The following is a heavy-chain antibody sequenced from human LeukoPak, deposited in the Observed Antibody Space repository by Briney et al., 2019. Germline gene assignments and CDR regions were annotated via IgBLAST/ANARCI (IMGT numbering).Heavy chain of an antibody. D-gene: IGHD3-22*01. Sequence: PGGSLRLSCAASGFTFGGYEMNWVRQAPGKGLEWVSYISSSGSTINYADSVKGRSTISRDNAKNSLYLQMSSLRAEDTAVYYCASFYDSTGRDYWGQGTLVTVSS. CDR3: ASFYDSTGRDY. CDR1: GFTFGGYE. CDR2: ISSSGSTI. V-gene: IGHV3-48*03. J-gene: IGHJ4*02.